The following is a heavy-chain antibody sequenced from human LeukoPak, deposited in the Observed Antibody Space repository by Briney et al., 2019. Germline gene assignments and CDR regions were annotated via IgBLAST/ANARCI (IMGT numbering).Heavy chain of an antibody. V-gene: IGHV4-38-2*02. D-gene: IGHD4-17*01. CDR3: ASTTVRTGY. J-gene: IGHJ4*02. CDR1: GYSISSGHY. Sequence: SETLSLTCTVSGYSISSGHYWGWIRQSPGKGLEWIGSIYHSGSTYYNPSLKSRVTISLDTSKNQFSLKLSSVTAADTAVYYCASTTVRTGYWGQGTLVTVSS. CDR2: IYHSGST.